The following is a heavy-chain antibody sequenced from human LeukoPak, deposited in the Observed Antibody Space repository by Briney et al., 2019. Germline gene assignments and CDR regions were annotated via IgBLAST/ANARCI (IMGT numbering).Heavy chain of an antibody. V-gene: IGHV4-30-2*01. CDR1: GGSISGGGYS. Sequence: LSETLTLTCAVSGGSISGGGYSWSWIRQPPGKGLEWIGYIYHSGSTYYNPSLKSRVTISVDRSKNQFSLKLSSVTAADTAVYYCARAYYYGSGSYYSQETWFDPWGQGTLVTVSS. CDR3: ARAYYYGSGSYYSQETWFDP. D-gene: IGHD3-10*01. CDR2: IYHSGST. J-gene: IGHJ5*02.